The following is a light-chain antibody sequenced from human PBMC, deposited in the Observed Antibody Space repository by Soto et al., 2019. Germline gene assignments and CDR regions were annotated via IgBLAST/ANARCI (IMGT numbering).Light chain of an antibody. CDR1: QSISSE. Sequence: EIVMTQSPATLSVSPGEIATLSCRASQSISSELAWYQQRPGQPPRLLIYGASTRATGVPDRFTGGGSGSDFTLTISGLQFEDFAVYYCQQGHNWPLTFGQGTGLEI. CDR2: GAS. V-gene: IGKV3-15*01. J-gene: IGKJ2*01. CDR3: QQGHNWPLT.